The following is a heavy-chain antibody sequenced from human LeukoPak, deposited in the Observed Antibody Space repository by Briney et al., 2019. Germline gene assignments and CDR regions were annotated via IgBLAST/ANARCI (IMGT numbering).Heavy chain of an antibody. V-gene: IGHV3-30*18. CDR3: AKPRDIDSWAFDV. J-gene: IGHJ3*01. Sequence: GGALRDSCAATGFTFNNHDMHSVRPAPGKGLAGVAGIAYDGRNKYYADSVKGRFTISRDNSKNSLNLQMNSLRTEDTAVYYCAKPRDIDSWAFDVWGQGTMVTVS. D-gene: IGHD2-15*01. CDR2: IAYDGRNK. CDR1: GFTFNNHD.